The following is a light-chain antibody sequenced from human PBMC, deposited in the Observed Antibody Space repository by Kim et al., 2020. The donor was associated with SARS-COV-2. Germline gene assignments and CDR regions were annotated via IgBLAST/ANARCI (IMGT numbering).Light chain of an antibody. CDR1: QSISGW. J-gene: IGKJ1*01. V-gene: IGKV1-5*01. CDR3: QHYSYYWT. Sequence: GDRVTITCRASQSISGWLAWYQQKPGRAPKVLIYDVSTLQSGVTSRFSGSGSGTEFYLTINSLQPDDVATHYCQHYSYYWTFGQGTKV. CDR2: DVS.